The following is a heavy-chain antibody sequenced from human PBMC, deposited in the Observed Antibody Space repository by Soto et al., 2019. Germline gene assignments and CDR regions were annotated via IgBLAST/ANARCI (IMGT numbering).Heavy chain of an antibody. V-gene: IGHV3-23*01. J-gene: IGHJ4*02. CDR3: ASSRSLESTDTESFHD. CDR1: LFTFSSYA. Sequence: VGSLRLSCAASLFTFSSYAMSCVRQSPGKWLEWVSSISGGGNDAYYADSVKGRFTISRDNSQNTLYLKMSSLRADDTAVYYCASSRSLESTDTESFHDWCQGALDIVSS. CDR2: ISGGGNDA. D-gene: IGHD1-1*01.